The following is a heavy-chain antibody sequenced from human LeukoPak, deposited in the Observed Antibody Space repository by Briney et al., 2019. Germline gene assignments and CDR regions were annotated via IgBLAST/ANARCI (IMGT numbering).Heavy chain of an antibody. D-gene: IGHD4-17*01. CDR2: IRPKSGGT. CDR1: RNTFTDNY. J-gene: IGHJ4*02. Sequence: ASVKVSCKASRNTFTDNYIHWVRQAPGQGLEWMGWIRPKSGGTNLAQKFQGRVTMTRDTSISTAYMELSRLRSDDTAVYYCARVRQRAYGDYLGYWGQGTLVTVSS. V-gene: IGHV1-2*02. CDR3: ARVRQRAYGDYLGY.